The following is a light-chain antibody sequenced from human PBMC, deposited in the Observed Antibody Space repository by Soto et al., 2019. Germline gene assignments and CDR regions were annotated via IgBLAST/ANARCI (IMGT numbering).Light chain of an antibody. CDR3: QQYNSYSK. J-gene: IGKJ1*01. CDR2: KAS. CDR1: QSISSW. V-gene: IGKV1-5*03. Sequence: DIQMTQSPSTLSSSVGDRITITFRASQSISSWLAWYQQKPRKAPKLLIYKASSLESGVPSRFSGSGSGTEVTLTISSLQPDDFATYYCQQYNSYSKFGQGTKV.